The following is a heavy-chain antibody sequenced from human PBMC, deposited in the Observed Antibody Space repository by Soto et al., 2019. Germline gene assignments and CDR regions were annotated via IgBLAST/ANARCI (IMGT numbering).Heavy chain of an antibody. J-gene: IGHJ5*02. CDR2: IIPIFGTA. V-gene: IGHV1-69*13. D-gene: IGHD2-21*02. CDR1: GGTFSSYA. Sequence: SVKVSCKASGGTFSSYAISWVRQAPGQGLEWMGGIIPIFGTANYAQKFQGRVTITADESTSTAYMELSSLRSEDTAVYYCARVVSYCGGDCSRGNNWFDPWGQGTLVTVSS. CDR3: ARVVSYCGGDCSRGNNWFDP.